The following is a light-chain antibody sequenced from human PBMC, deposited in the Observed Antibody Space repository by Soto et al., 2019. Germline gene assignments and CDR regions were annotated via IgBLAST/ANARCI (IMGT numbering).Light chain of an antibody. V-gene: IGLV2-23*02. Sequence: QSVLTQPASVSGSPGQSITISCTGASSDVGIVSWYQQHPGKAPKLMIYEVSKRPSGVSNRFSGSKSGNTASLTISGLQAEDEADYYCCSYAGSSSLYVFATGTKVTVL. CDR2: EVS. CDR3: CSYAGSSSLYV. CDR1: SSDVGI. J-gene: IGLJ1*01.